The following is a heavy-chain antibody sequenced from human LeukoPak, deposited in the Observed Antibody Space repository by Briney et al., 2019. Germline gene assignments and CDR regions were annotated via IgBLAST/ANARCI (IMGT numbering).Heavy chain of an antibody. CDR3: ARHPPPIRGYSLSPFDI. J-gene: IGHJ3*02. CDR1: GGSISSGSYY. CDR2: IYTSGST. D-gene: IGHD5-18*01. V-gene: IGHV4-61*02. Sequence: SETLSLTCTVSGGSISSGSYYWSWIRQPAGKGLEWIGRIYTSGSTNYNPSLKSRVTISVDTSKNQFSLKLSSVTAADTAVYYCARHPPPIRGYSLSPFDIWGQGTMVTVSS.